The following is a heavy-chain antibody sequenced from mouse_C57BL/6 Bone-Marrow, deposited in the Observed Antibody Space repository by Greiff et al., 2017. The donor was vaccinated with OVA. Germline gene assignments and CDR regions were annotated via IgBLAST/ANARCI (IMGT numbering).Heavy chain of an antibody. Sequence: EVKLEESGGGLVQPGGSLKLSCAASGFTFSDYYMYWVRQTPEKRLEWVAYISNGGGSTYYPDTVKGRFTISRDNAKNTLYLQMSRLKSEDTAMYYCARHGTTDYFDYWGQGTTLTVSS. J-gene: IGHJ2*01. V-gene: IGHV5-12*01. CDR3: ARHGTTDYFDY. CDR2: ISNGGGST. CDR1: GFTFSDYY. D-gene: IGHD1-1*01.